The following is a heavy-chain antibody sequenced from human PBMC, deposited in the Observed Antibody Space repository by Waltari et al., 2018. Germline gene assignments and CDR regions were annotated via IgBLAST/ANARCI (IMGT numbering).Heavy chain of an antibody. D-gene: IGHD6-13*01. V-gene: IGHV1-3*02. Sequence: QVQLVQSGAEVKKPGASVKVSCKASGYTFTSYAMHWVRQAPGQRLEWMGWSNAGNGNTTYSQEFQGRVTITRDTSARTAYMELSSLRSEDTALYYCAKVAVNSLYGAHLYGMDVWGQGTTVTVSS. CDR1: GYTFTSYA. J-gene: IGHJ6*02. CDR2: SNAGNGNT. CDR3: AKVAVNSLYGAHLYGMDV.